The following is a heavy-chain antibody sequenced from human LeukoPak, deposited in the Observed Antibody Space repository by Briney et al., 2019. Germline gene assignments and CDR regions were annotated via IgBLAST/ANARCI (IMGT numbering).Heavy chain of an antibody. CDR3: ARGWRWLQIDY. Sequence: PSETLSLTCTVSGGSISSSSYYWGWIRQPPGKGLEWIGSIYYSGSTYYNPSLKSRVTISVDTSKNQFSLKLSSVTAADTAVYYCARGWRWLQIDYWGQGTLVTVSS. CDR2: IYYSGST. V-gene: IGHV4-39*07. CDR1: GGSISSSSYY. D-gene: IGHD5-24*01. J-gene: IGHJ4*02.